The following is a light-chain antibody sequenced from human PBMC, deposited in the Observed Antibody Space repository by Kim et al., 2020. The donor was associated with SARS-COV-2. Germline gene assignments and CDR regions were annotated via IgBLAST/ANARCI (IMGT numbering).Light chain of an antibody. V-gene: IGKV3-15*01. CDR2: DAS. Sequence: VSPGEGATLSCRASESVSTKVAWYPQKPGQAPRLLIYDASMRATGIPARFSGSGSRTEFTLNISSLQSEDFAGYFCQQYNNWTPATFGQGTRLEI. CDR3: QQYNNWTPAT. CDR1: ESVSTK. J-gene: IGKJ2*01.